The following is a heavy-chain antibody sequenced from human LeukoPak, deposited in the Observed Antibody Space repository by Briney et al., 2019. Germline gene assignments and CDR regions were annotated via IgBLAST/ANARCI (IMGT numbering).Heavy chain of an antibody. Sequence: PGGSLRLSCAASGFTFSSYAMSWVRQAPGKGLEWVSAISGSGGSTYYADSVKGRFTISRDNSKNTLYLQMNSLRAEDTAVYYCAKISGDYGDYGDFDYWGQGTLVTVSS. D-gene: IGHD4-17*01. V-gene: IGHV3-23*01. CDR1: GFTFSSYA. J-gene: IGHJ4*02. CDR3: AKISGDYGDYGDFDY. CDR2: ISGSGGST.